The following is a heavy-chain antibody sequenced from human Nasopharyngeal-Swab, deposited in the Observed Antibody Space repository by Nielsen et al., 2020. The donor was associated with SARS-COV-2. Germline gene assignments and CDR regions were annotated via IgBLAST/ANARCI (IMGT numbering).Heavy chain of an antibody. J-gene: IGHJ6*03. D-gene: IGHD5-18*01. CDR2: IRNKDYGGTT. CDR1: GFTFGDYA. CDR3: TRDFPFSVDTATRGYMDV. Sequence: GGSLRLSCTASGFTFGDYAMNWFRKAQGKGLEWVPYIRNKDYGGTTEYAASVRGRFTISRDDSKNIAYLQMNSLTTEDTAIYYCTRDFPFSVDTATRGYMDVWGKGTTVTVSS. V-gene: IGHV3-49*03.